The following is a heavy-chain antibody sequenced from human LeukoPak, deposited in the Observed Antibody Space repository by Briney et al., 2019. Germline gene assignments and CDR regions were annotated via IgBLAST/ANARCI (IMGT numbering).Heavy chain of an antibody. Sequence: SETLFLTCAVYGGSFSGYYWSWIRQPPGKGLEWIGEINHSGSTNYNPSLKSRVTISVDTSKNQFSLKLSSVAAADTAVYYCARVRVLRFLEWLNQYYYGMDVWGQGTTVTVSS. J-gene: IGHJ6*02. CDR1: GGSFSGYY. CDR3: ARVRVLRFLEWLNQYYYGMDV. D-gene: IGHD3-3*01. V-gene: IGHV4-34*01. CDR2: INHSGST.